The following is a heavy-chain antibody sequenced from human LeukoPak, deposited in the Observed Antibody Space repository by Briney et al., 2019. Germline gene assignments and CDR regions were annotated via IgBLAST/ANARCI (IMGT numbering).Heavy chain of an antibody. D-gene: IGHD6-6*01. Sequence: GGSLRLSCAASGFTFSSYSMHCVRQAPGKGPVGVSSISSSSSYIYYADSVKGRFTISRDNAKNSLYLQMNSLRAEDTAVYYCARGTSGQLADFDYWGQGTLVTVSS. J-gene: IGHJ4*02. CDR2: ISSSSSYI. CDR1: GFTFSSYS. V-gene: IGHV3-21*01. CDR3: ARGTSGQLADFDY.